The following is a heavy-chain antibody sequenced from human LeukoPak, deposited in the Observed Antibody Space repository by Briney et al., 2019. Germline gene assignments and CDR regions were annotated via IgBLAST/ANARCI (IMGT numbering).Heavy chain of an antibody. J-gene: IGHJ5*02. CDR3: ASSYYDILTGYYLVARLGP. D-gene: IGHD3-9*01. Sequence: PSETLSLTCTVSGGSVSSGSYYWSWIRQPPGKGLEWIGYIYYSGSTNYNPSLKSRVTISVDTSKNQFSLKLSSVTAADTAVYYCASSYYDILTGYYLVARLGPWGQGTMVTVSS. CDR2: IYYSGST. V-gene: IGHV4-61*01. CDR1: GGSVSSGSYY.